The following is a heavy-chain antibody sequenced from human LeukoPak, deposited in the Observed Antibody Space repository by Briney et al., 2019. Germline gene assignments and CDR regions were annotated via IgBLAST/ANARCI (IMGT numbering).Heavy chain of an antibody. CDR2: IGENGRHI. Sequence: GGSLRLSCAASGLSFSIYAMIWVRQAPGKGLEWVSVIGENGRHIDYADSVKGRFTISRDDSKNTLYLQMSSLRAEDTAVYYCAKDCDYGNTYGMPCYWGQGTLVTVSP. CDR1: GLSFSIYA. J-gene: IGHJ4*02. D-gene: IGHD4-17*01. V-gene: IGHV3-23*01. CDR3: AKDCDYGNTYGMPCY.